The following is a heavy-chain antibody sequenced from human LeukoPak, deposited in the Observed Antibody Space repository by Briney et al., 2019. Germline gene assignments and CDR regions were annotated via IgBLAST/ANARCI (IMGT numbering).Heavy chain of an antibody. CDR3: ARDYGGWSDY. Sequence: PGGSLRLSCAASGFTFSSYAMSWVRQAPGKGLEWVSTISGSGDNTYYADSVKGRFAISRDNAKNSLYLQMNSLRAEDTAVYYCARDYGGWSDYWGQGTLVTVSS. CDR1: GFTFSSYA. D-gene: IGHD6-19*01. CDR2: ISGSGDNT. J-gene: IGHJ4*02. V-gene: IGHV3-23*01.